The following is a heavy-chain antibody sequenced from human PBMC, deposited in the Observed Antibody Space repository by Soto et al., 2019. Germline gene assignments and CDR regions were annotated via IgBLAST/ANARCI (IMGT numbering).Heavy chain of an antibody. J-gene: IGHJ4*02. D-gene: IGHD6-19*01. CDR2: INPNSGGT. CDR1: GYTFTGYY. CDR3: ARDSNRGYSSGWYYYFDY. V-gene: IGHV1-2*04. Sequence: ASVKVSCKASGYTFTGYYMHWVRQAPGQGLEWMGWINPNSGGTNYAQKFQGWVTMTRDTSISTAYMELSRLRSDDTAVYYCARDSNRGYSSGWYYYFDYWGQGTLVTVS.